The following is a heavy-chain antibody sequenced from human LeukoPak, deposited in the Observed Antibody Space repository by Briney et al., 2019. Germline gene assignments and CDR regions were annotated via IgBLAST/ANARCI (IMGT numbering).Heavy chain of an antibody. Sequence: SETLSLTCTVSGGSISSYFWSWIRQPPGKGLEWIGYIYYSGSSNCNPSLKSRVTISVDTSMNQLSLKLRSVTAADTAMYYCARVGGIYDYVWGSYRHDPFDIWGQGTMVTVSS. J-gene: IGHJ3*02. CDR3: ARVGGIYDYVWGSYRHDPFDI. V-gene: IGHV4-59*01. D-gene: IGHD3-16*02. CDR2: IYYSGSS. CDR1: GGSISSYF.